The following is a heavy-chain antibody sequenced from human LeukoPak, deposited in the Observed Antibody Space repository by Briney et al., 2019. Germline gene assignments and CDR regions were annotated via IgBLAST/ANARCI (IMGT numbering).Heavy chain of an antibody. D-gene: IGHD1/OR15-1a*01. J-gene: IGHJ4*02. Sequence: GGSLRLSCAASGCTFDDYGMSWVRQAPGKGLEWVAGINWSGGRSGYAESLKGRFTISRDDAKNTLYLQMNSLRDEDTALYYCARGLTTSDTWGQGTLVTVSS. CDR2: INWSGGRS. CDR3: ARGLTTSDT. CDR1: GCTFDDYG. V-gene: IGHV3-20*04.